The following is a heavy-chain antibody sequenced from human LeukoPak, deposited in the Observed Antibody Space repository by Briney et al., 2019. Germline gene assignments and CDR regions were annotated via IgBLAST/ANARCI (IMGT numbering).Heavy chain of an antibody. D-gene: IGHD5-12*01. CDR2: ISGSGGST. J-gene: IGHJ4*02. CDR3: APPSGGYGPLPFEY. V-gene: IGHV3-23*01. Sequence: AGGSLRLSCAASGFTFSSYAMSWVRQAPGKGLEWVSAISGSGGSTYYADSVKGRFTISRDNSKNTLYLQMNSLRAEDTAVYYCAPPSGGYGPLPFEYWGQGTLVTVSS. CDR1: GFTFSSYA.